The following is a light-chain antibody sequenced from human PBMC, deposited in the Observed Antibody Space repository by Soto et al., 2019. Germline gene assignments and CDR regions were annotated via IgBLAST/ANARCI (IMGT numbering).Light chain of an antibody. CDR2: EVT. V-gene: IGLV2-23*02. J-gene: IGLJ3*02. CDR1: SSDVGGYRL. CDR3: CSYAGSSSLV. Sequence: QSVLTQPASVSGSPGQSITISCIGTSSDVGGYRLVSWYQQHPDKDPKLIIYEVTDRPSGVSSRFSGSKSGNTASLTISGLQLEDEADYYCCSYAGSSSLVFGGGTKLTVL.